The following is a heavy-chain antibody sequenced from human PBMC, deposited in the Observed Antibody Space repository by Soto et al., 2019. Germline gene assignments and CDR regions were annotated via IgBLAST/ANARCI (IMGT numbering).Heavy chain of an antibody. Sequence: ASVKVSCKASGYTFTGYYMHWVRQAPGQGLEWMGWINPNSGGTNYAQKFQGRVTMTRDTSISTAYMELSRPRSDDTAVYYCARLTGYSFYYFDYWGQGTLVTVSS. J-gene: IGHJ4*02. CDR3: ARLTGYSFYYFDY. CDR1: GYTFTGYY. D-gene: IGHD5-18*01. V-gene: IGHV1-2*02. CDR2: INPNSGGT.